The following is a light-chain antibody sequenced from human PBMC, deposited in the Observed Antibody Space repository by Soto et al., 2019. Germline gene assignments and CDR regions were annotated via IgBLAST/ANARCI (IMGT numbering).Light chain of an antibody. J-gene: IGLJ1*01. CDR3: GSWDSSLSAYV. CDR2: DDN. Sequence: QSVLTRPPSVSAAPGQKVTISCSGSSSNIGGNPVSLYQQLPGTAPKLLIYDDNKRPSGIPDRFSGSKSGTSAALGITGFQTGDEADYYCGSWDSSLSAYVFGTGTKVTVL. V-gene: IGLV1-51*01. CDR1: SSNIGGNP.